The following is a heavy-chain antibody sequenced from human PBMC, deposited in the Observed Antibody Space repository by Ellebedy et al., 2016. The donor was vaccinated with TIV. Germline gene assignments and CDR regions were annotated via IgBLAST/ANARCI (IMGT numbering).Heavy chain of an antibody. Sequence: PGGSLRLSCAASGFTFSIYVMTWVRQAPGKGLEWVSTISGSGSSTHYADSVKGQFTISRDNSKNTLYLQMNSLRAEDTAVYYCAGDRYCSGGSCYWADYWGQGTLVTVSS. D-gene: IGHD2-15*01. CDR3: AGDRYCSGGSCYWADY. CDR2: ISGSGSST. J-gene: IGHJ4*02. V-gene: IGHV3-23*01. CDR1: GFTFSIYV.